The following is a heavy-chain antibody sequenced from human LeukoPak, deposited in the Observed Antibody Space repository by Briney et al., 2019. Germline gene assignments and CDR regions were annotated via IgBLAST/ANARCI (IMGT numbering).Heavy chain of an antibody. CDR1: GITFSNAW. V-gene: IGHV3-15*01. CDR3: TTDYGEYCSGTTCYKGS. J-gene: IGHJ5*02. D-gene: IGHD2-2*02. CDR2: IKGETDGGTI. Sequence: PGGSLRLSCTASGITFSNAWMSWVRQAPGKRLEWVGRIKGETDGGTIDYAAPVKGRFTISRDDSKNTVTLQMNSLRTEDTAVYFCTTDYGEYCSGTTCYKGSWGRGTLVTVSS.